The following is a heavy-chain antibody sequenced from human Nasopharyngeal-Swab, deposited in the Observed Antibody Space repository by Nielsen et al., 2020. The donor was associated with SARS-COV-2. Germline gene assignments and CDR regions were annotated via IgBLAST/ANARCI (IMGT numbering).Heavy chain of an antibody. CDR3: ARGTSNYYDSSGTIDY. CDR2: INHSGST. Sequence: GPAPGRGLEWIGEINHSGSTNYNPSLKSRVTISVDTSKNQFSLKLSSVTAADTAVYYCARGTSNYYDSSGTIDYWGQGTLVTVSS. J-gene: IGHJ4*02. V-gene: IGHV4-34*01. D-gene: IGHD3-22*01.